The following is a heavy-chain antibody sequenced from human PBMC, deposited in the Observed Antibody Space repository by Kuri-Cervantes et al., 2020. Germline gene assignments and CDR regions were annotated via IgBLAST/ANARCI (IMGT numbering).Heavy chain of an antibody. Sequence: SVKVSCKASGYTFTSYAMHWVRQAPGQGLEWMGGIIPIFGTANYAQKFQGRVTITADKSTSTAYMELSSLRSEDTAVYYCARDRCGGSCYFDYWGQGTLVTVSS. V-gene: IGHV1-69*06. CDR1: GYTFTSYA. J-gene: IGHJ4*02. D-gene: IGHD2-15*01. CDR2: IIPIFGTA. CDR3: ARDRCGGSCYFDY.